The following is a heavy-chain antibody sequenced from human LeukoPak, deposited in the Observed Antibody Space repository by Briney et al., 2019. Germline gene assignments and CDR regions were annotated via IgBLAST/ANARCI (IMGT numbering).Heavy chain of an antibody. V-gene: IGHV3-21*01. CDR3: ARTSSGWAVDLYYFDH. D-gene: IGHD6-19*01. CDR2: ISSTSSYM. J-gene: IGHJ4*02. Sequence: GGSLRLSCAASGFTFSSYSMNWVRQAPGKGLEWVSSISSTSSYMYYADSMKGRFIISRDNAKNSLYLQMNSLRAEDTAVYYCARTSSGWAVDLYYFDHWGQGTLVTVSS. CDR1: GFTFSSYS.